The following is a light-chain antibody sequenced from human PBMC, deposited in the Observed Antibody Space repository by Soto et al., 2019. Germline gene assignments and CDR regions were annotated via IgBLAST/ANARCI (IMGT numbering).Light chain of an antibody. Sequence: EIVLTQSPATLSLSPGERATLSCRASQSVSSNLAWYQQKPGQAPRLLIYDASNRATGIPARFSGSGSGTDFTLTISSLKPEDFAVYYCQQRSNWPPLFTFGPGTKVDIK. J-gene: IGKJ3*01. V-gene: IGKV3-11*01. CDR3: QQRSNWPPLFT. CDR2: DAS. CDR1: QSVSSN.